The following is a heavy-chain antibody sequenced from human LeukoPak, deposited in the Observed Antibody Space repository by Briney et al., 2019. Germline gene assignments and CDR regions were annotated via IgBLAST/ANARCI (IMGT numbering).Heavy chain of an antibody. CDR1: GGSISSYY. CDR2: IYYSGST. D-gene: IGHD2-15*01. J-gene: IGHJ4*02. Sequence: SETLSLTCTVSGGSISSYYWSWIRQPPGKGLEWIGYIYYSGSTNYNPSLKSRVTISVDTSKNQFSLKLSSVTAADTAVYYCVTNSIGYCSGGNCYQVSDSWGQGSLVTVSS. V-gene: IGHV4-59*12. CDR3: VTNSIGYCSGGNCYQVSDS.